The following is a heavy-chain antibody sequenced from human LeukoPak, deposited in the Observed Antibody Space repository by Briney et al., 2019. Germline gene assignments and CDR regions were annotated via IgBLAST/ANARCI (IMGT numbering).Heavy chain of an antibody. CDR2: ISSSGTTI. Sequence: GGSLRLSCAASGFTFRTSGMNWVRQAPGKGLEWVSYISSSGTTISYAQSVKGRFTITRDNAQNSLTLHMNSLRAEDTALYYCAKLTSTGKAPFDDWGQGTLVTVSS. J-gene: IGHJ4*02. D-gene: IGHD2-8*02. V-gene: IGHV3-48*01. CDR1: GFTFRTSG. CDR3: AKLTSTGKAPFDD.